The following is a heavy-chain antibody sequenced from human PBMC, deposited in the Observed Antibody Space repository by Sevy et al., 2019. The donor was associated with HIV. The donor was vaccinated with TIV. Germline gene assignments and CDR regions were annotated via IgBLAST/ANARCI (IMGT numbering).Heavy chain of an antibody. Sequence: GVSLRLSCAASGFTFGDYAMSWFRQAPGKGLEWVGFIRSKAYGGTTEYAASVKGRFTISRDDSKSIAYLQMNSLKTEDTAVYYCTRGRYCSSTSCYADYYYYGMDVWGQGTTVTVSS. CDR1: GFTFGDYA. D-gene: IGHD2-2*01. CDR3: TRGRYCSSTSCYADYYYYGMDV. J-gene: IGHJ6*02. CDR2: IRSKAYGGTT. V-gene: IGHV3-49*03.